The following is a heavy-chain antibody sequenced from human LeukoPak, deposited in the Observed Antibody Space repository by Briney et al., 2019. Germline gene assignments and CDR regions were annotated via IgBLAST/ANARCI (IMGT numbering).Heavy chain of an antibody. CDR2: LYSGGSI. CDR1: GFIVSRSH. Sequence: GGSLRLSCAGSGFIVSRSHISWVRQAPGKGLQWVSSLYSGGSIHYADSVKGRVTISRDTSRNTVSLQMNSLRVEDTAVYYCARDLNVDSSMFGHWGQGTPVTVSS. D-gene: IGHD5-12*01. CDR3: ARDLNVDSSMFGH. V-gene: IGHV3-53*01. J-gene: IGHJ5*02.